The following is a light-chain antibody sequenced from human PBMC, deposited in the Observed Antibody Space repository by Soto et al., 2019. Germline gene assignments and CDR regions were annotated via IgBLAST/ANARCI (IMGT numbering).Light chain of an antibody. V-gene: IGLV8-61*01. CDR2: STN. CDR1: SGSVSTSYY. CDR3: ALYMGSGIYV. J-gene: IGLJ2*01. Sequence: QTVVTQEPSFSVSPGGTVTLTCGLSSGSVSTSYYPSWYQQTPGQPPRTLMYSTNTRSSGVPDRFSGSILGNKAALTITGAQADDECGYYCALYMGSGIYVFGGGTKLTVL.